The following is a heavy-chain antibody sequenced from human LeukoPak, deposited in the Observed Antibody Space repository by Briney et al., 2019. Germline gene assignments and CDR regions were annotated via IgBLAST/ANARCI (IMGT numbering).Heavy chain of an antibody. D-gene: IGHD3-22*01. V-gene: IGHV4-39*07. Sequence: PSETLSLTCTVSGGSISSSSYYWGWIRQPPGKGLEWIGSIYYSGSTYYNPSLKSRVTISVDTSKNQFSLKLSSVTAADTAVYYCAVESNYYDSSGYQNRFFDYWGQGTLVTVSS. J-gene: IGHJ4*02. CDR1: GGSISSSSYY. CDR2: IYYSGST. CDR3: AVESNYYDSSGYQNRFFDY.